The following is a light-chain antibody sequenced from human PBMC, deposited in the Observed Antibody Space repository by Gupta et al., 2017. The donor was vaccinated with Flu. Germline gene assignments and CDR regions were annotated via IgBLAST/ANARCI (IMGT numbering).Light chain of an antibody. J-gene: IGKJ5*01. CDR2: DAS. CDR3: QQYNSYPPT. V-gene: IGKV1-16*01. Sequence: DIQMTQSPSSLPASVGDRVTITCRASQGIINNLAWFQQKPGQAPKSLIHDASSLQSGVPARFSGSGSRTDFTLTISSLQPEDVATYYCQQYNSYPPTFGLGTRLDIK. CDR1: QGIINN.